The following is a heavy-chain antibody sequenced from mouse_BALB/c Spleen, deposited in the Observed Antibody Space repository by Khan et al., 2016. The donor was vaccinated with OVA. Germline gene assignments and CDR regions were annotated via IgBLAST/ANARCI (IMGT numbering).Heavy chain of an antibody. CDR3: VRGRAY. Sequence: EVKLEESGPGLVKPSQSLSLTCTVTGYSITSDYAWNWIRQFPENKLEWMGYINYSGGTSYTPSLKSRISITRDPSKNQFFLQLNSVTTEDTAALYCVRGRAYWGQGTLVTVSA. D-gene: IGHD3-3*01. CDR1: GYSITSDYA. J-gene: IGHJ3*01. V-gene: IGHV3-2*02. CDR2: INYSGGT.